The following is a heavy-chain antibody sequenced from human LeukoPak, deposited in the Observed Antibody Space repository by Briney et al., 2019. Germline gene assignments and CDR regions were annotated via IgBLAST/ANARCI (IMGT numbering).Heavy chain of an antibody. CDR2: ISVDGGDT. Sequence: GVTVRLSCAASGFTFSMYAMSWVRQAPGRGLEWVSVISVDGGDTYYADSVKGRFTISRDNSKSTLYLQMSSLRAEDTAVYYCAKDSVGVAGPDYWGQGSLVT. CDR1: GFTFSMYA. D-gene: IGHD6-19*01. V-gene: IGHV3-23*01. CDR3: AKDSVGVAGPDY. J-gene: IGHJ4*02.